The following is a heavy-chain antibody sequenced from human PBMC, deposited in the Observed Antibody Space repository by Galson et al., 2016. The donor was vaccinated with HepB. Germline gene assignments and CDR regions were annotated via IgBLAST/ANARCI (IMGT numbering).Heavy chain of an antibody. CDR3: ASSSGRQIHDYYYAMDV. V-gene: IGHV1-69*13. J-gene: IGHJ6*02. D-gene: IGHD5-18*01. Sequence: SVKVSCKASGDIFRKYVISWVRQAPGQGLEWMGSIIPAYGTANYAEKLQGRVTISADESTTTAHLELSSLTSDDTAIYYCASSSGRQIHDYYYAMDVWGQGTTVVVSS. CDR2: IIPAYGTA. CDR1: GDIFRKYV.